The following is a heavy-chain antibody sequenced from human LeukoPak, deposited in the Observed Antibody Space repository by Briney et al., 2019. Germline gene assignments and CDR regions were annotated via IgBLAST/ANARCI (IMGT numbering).Heavy chain of an antibody. D-gene: IGHD3-10*01. CDR1: GFTFSSYA. J-gene: IGHJ4*02. CDR3: ARDSRPGDGY. V-gene: IGHV3-30*04. CDR2: ISYDGSNK. Sequence: GGSLRLSCAASGFTFSSYAMHWVRQAPGKGLEWVAVISYDGSNKYYADSVKGRFTISRDNSKNTLYLQMNSLRAEDTAVYYCARDSRPGDGYWGQGAQVTVSS.